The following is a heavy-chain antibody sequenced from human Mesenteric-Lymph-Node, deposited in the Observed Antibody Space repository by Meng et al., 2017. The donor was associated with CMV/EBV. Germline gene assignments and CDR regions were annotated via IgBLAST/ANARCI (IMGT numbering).Heavy chain of an antibody. V-gene: IGHV2-5*02. Sequence: SGFSLSTSGVGVGWIRQPPGKALEWLALIYWDDDKRYSPSLKTRLTITKDTSKNQVVLTMTNMDPVDTATYYCARTVWFGELDAFDIWGQGTMVTVSS. CDR2: IYWDDDK. D-gene: IGHD3-10*01. CDR1: GFSLSTSGVG. J-gene: IGHJ3*02. CDR3: ARTVWFGELDAFDI.